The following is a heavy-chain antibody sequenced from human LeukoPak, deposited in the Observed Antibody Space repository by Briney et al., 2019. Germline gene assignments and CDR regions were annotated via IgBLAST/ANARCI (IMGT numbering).Heavy chain of an antibody. V-gene: IGHV1-24*01. CDR2: FDPEDGEP. D-gene: IGHD5-24*01. CDR1: GYTLTELS. J-gene: IGHJ4*02. CDR3: ATYVGRWLQRYYFDY. Sequence: GASVKVSCKVSGYTLTELSMHWVRQAPGKGLEWIGDFDPEDGEPIYAQKFQGRVTMTEDTSTDTAYMELSSLRSEDTAVYYCATYVGRWLQRYYFDYWGQGTLVTVSS.